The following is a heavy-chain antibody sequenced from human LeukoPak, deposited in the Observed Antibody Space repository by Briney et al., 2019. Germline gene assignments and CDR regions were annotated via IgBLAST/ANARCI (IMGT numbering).Heavy chain of an antibody. CDR3: ARGGFCSGADCRGSFDY. V-gene: IGHV3-74*01. CDR1: GFTFSSYW. J-gene: IGHJ4*02. D-gene: IGHD2-15*01. Sequence: GGSLRLSCAASGFTFSSYWMHWVRQAPGEGLVWVSHINNDGSTTTYADSVKGRFTISRDNAKNTLYLHVNSLRAEDTAVYYCARGGFCSGADCRGSFDYWGQGSLVTVSS. CDR2: INNDGSTT.